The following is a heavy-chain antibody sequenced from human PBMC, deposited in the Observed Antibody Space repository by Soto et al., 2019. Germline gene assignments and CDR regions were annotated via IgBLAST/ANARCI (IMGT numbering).Heavy chain of an antibody. CDR2: IKSKTDGGTT. V-gene: IGHV3-15*07. CDR1: GFTFSNAG. Sequence: GGSLRLSCAASGFTFSNAGRNWVRQAPGKGLEWVGRIKSKTDGGTTDYAAPVKGRFTISRDDSKNTLYLQMKSLKTEDTAVYYCTTEEGYDSSGYYDYWGQGTLVTVSS. D-gene: IGHD3-22*01. CDR3: TTEEGYDSSGYYDY. J-gene: IGHJ4*02.